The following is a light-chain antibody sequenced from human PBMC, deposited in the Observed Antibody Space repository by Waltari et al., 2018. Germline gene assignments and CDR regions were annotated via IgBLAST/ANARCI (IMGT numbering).Light chain of an antibody. J-gene: IGLJ2*01. CDR3: SAYTSWSTVI. V-gene: IGLV2-14*03. CDR1: SDDVGGYNF. Sequence: QSALTQPASVSASPGQSITISCTGTSDDVGGYNFVAWYQQHPGKAPKLIIYDVFKRPSGVYQRVSGSKSLNAASLSISGLQAEDEGVYYCSAYTSWSTVIFGGGTKLAVL. CDR2: DVF.